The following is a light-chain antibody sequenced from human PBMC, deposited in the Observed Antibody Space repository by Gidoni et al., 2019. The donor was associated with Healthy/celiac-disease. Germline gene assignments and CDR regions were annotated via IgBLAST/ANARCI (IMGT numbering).Light chain of an antibody. CDR2: GNS. J-gene: IGLJ1*01. CDR1: NTNIGAGYD. CDR3: QSYDSSLSGYV. Sequence: QSVLTQPPSVSGAPGQRVTSSCTGSNTNIGAGYDVHWYQQLPGTAPKLLIYGNSKRPSGVPDRCSGSKSGTSASLAITGLQAEDEADYYCQSYDSSLSGYVFGTGTKVTVL. V-gene: IGLV1-40*01.